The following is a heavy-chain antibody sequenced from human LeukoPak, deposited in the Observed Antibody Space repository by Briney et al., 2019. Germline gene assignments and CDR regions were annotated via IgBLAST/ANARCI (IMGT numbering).Heavy chain of an antibody. CDR2: IKQDGSER. V-gene: IGHV3-7*01. CDR3: ARDGGWCRDY. J-gene: IGHJ4*02. Sequence: GGSLRLSCAASEFTFSSYWMSWVRQAPGKGLEWVANIKQDGSERNYVDSVKGRFTISRDNAKNSLYLQMNSLGAEDTAVYYCARDGGWCRDYWGQGTLVTVSS. CDR1: EFTFSSYW. D-gene: IGHD6-19*01.